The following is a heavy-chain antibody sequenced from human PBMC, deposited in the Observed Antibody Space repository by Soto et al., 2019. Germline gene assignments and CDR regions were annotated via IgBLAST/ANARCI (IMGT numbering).Heavy chain of an antibody. CDR2: MYYSGST. D-gene: IGHD2-15*01. V-gene: IGHV4-31*03. J-gene: IGHJ5*02. CDR3: ARGRGVFCSGGSCHNWFDP. CDR1: GGSISSGGHY. Sequence: SETLSLTCTVSGGSISSGGHYWSWIRQHPGKGLEWIGSMYYSGSTYYNPSLKSRVTISVATSKNQFSLNLSSMTAADTAVYYCARGRGVFCSGGSCHNWFDPWGQGTLVTVSS.